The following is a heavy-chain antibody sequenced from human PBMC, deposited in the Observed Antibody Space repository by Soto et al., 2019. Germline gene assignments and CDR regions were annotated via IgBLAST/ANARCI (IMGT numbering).Heavy chain of an antibody. V-gene: IGHV3-30*18. CDR2: MSYDGTKE. J-gene: IGHJ4*02. CDR3: DKEYGSSCIDH. D-gene: IGHD6-6*01. CDR1: GFTFSTYG. Sequence: GGSLRLSCAASGFTFSTYGMHWVRQAPGKGLEWVAAMSYDGTKEYYVDSVKRRFTISRDNSRNTLFLQLNSLRDEDTAVYYCDKEYGSSCIDHWGQGTLVTVSS.